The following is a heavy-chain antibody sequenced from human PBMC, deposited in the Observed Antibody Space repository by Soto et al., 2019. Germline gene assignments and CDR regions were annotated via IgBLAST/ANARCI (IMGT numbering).Heavy chain of an antibody. J-gene: IGHJ6*02. CDR1: GFSVSTSGVG. Sequence: QITLKESGPTVVKPTQTLTLTCTFSGFSVSTSGVGVAWIRQPPGKALEWLALIYWDDDKRYSPFLQSRVTITKDTSKNQVVLTMTNMYPVDTATYYCAHKGGRGAGMDVWGQGTTVTVSS. V-gene: IGHV2-5*02. D-gene: IGHD2-15*01. CDR3: AHKGGRGAGMDV. CDR2: IYWDDDK.